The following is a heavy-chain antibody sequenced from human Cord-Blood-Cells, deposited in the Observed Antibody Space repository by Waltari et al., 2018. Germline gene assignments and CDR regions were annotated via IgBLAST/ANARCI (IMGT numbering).Heavy chain of an antibody. D-gene: IGHD2-21*02. J-gene: IGHJ5*02. Sequence: EVQLVEAGGGLVQPGGSLRLSCAASGSPFSSSWLSWVRQAPGKGLEWVANIKQDGSEKYYVDSVKGRFTISRDNAKNSLYLQMNSLRAEDTAVYYCARDDYNWFDPWGQGTLVTVSS. CDR1: GSPFSSSW. CDR3: ARDDYNWFDP. V-gene: IGHV3-7*01. CDR2: IKQDGSEK.